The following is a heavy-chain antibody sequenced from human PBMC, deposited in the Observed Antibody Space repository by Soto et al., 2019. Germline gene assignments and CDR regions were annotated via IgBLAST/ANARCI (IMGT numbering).Heavy chain of an antibody. V-gene: IGHV3-21*01. CDR2: ISSSSSYI. CDR1: GFTFSSYS. CDR3: ARDPSWGSWPFDY. J-gene: IGHJ4*02. Sequence: PGGSLRLSCAASGFTFSSYSMNWVRQAPGKGLEWVSSISSSSSYIYYADSVKGRFTISRDNAKNSLYLQMNSLRADDTAVYYCARDPSWGSWPFDYWGQGTLVTVSS. D-gene: IGHD6-13*01.